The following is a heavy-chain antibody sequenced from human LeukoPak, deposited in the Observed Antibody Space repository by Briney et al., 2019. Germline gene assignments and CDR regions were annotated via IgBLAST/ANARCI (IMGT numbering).Heavy chain of an antibody. CDR2: INPNSGGT. J-gene: IGHJ3*02. CDR3: ARAPSGYYYVAFDI. V-gene: IGHV1-2*02. Sequence: GASVKVSCKASGYTFTGYYMHWVRQAPGQGLEWMGWINPNSGGTNYEQKFQGRVTMTRDTSISTAYMEMSRLRSDDTAVYYCARAPSGYYYVAFDIWGQGTMVTVSS. CDR1: GYTFTGYY. D-gene: IGHD3-22*01.